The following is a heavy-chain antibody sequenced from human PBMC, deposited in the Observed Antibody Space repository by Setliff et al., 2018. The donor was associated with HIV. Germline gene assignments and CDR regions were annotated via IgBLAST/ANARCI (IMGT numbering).Heavy chain of an antibody. CDR1: GYTFTSYA. V-gene: IGHV7-4-1*02. D-gene: IGHD1-26*01. J-gene: IGHJ6*02. Sequence: GASVKVSCKASGYTFTSYAVNWVRQAPGQGLEWVGWIHTNTGDPTYAQGFTGRFVFSFDTSVSTAYLQISGPKAEDTAVYYCATRGEQLYFYGMVVWGQGTTVTVSS. CDR3: ATRGEQLYFYGMVV. CDR2: IHTNTGDP.